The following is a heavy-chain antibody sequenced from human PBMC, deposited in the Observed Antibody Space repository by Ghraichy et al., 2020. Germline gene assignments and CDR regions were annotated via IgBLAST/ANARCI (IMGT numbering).Heavy chain of an antibody. CDR2: AHYGATT. J-gene: IGHJ3*02. V-gene: IGHV4-39*07. Sequence: SETLSLTCAVSGDSINSIAYYWGWIRQPPGKGLEWIASAHYGATTYYKPSLKSRVIISVDTSKNQLSLKLSSVTAADTAVYFCARQRANYGEWAFDIWGQGTMVTVSS. D-gene: IGHD4-17*01. CDR3: ARQRANYGEWAFDI. CDR1: GDSINSIAYY.